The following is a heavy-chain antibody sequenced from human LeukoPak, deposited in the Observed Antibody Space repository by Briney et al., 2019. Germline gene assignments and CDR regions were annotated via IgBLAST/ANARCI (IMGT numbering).Heavy chain of an antibody. V-gene: IGHV4-59*01. D-gene: IGHD1-26*01. CDR2: IYYSGST. CDR1: GDSISSYY. J-gene: IGHJ5*02. CDR3: ARQYSGSTGDWFDP. Sequence: SETLSLTCSVSGDSISSYYWSWIRQPPGKGLEWIGYIYYSGSTNYNPSLKSRVTISVDTSKNQFSLKLSSVTAADTAVYYCARQYSGSTGDWFDPWGQGTLVTVSS.